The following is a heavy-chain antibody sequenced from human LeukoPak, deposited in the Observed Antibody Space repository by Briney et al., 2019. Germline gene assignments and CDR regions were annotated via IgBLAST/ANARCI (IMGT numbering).Heavy chain of an antibody. CDR2: ISSDSTI. D-gene: IGHD3-3*01. CDR1: GFTFSNYE. V-gene: IGHV3-48*03. CDR3: ARGVVMPY. Sequence: PGRSLRLSCAASGFTFSNYEMIWVRQAPGKGLEWVSYISSDSTIYYADSVKGRFTISRDNAENSLYLQMNSLRAEDTAVYYCARGVVMPYWGRGTLVTVSS. J-gene: IGHJ4*02.